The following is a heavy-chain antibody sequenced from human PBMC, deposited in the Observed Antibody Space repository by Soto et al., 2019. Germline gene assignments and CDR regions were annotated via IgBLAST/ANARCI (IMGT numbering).Heavy chain of an antibody. Sequence: QVQLQESGPGLVKPSGTLSLTCAVSGGSISSSNWWSWVRQPPGKGLEWIGEIYHSGSTNYNPSLQSRVTISEDKSKDQFSLKLSSVTAADTAVYYCARDPVGYCSGGSCYYWGQGTLVTVSS. V-gene: IGHV4-4*02. CDR2: IYHSGST. CDR3: ARDPVGYCSGGSCYY. CDR1: GGSISSSNW. D-gene: IGHD2-15*01. J-gene: IGHJ4*02.